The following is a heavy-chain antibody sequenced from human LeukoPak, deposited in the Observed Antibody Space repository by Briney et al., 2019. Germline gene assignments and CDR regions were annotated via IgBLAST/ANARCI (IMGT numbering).Heavy chain of an antibody. D-gene: IGHD6-19*01. CDR1: GFTFSSYE. J-gene: IGHJ4*02. V-gene: IGHV3-48*03. CDR3: ARDRTGSSGWYGFDY. Sequence: GGSLRLSCAASGFTFSSYEMNWVRQAPGKGLEWVSYISSSGSTIYYADSVKGRFTISRDNAKNSLYLQMNSLRAEDTAAYYCARDRTGSSGWYGFDYWGQGTLVTVSS. CDR2: ISSSGSTI.